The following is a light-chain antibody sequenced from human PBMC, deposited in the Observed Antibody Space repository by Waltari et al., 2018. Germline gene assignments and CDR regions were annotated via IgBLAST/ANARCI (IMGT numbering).Light chain of an antibody. J-gene: IGKJ1*01. CDR1: QDISSY. CDR2: YTN. CDR3: QQYNSLPWT. V-gene: IGKV1-13*01. Sequence: IQMTQSPSSLSASVVDRVTITCRAGQDISSYVTCYQQKPGKAHKLLIYYTNRWERGVPARFSGSGAGTEFTLTMSILQPEEFATYDCQQYNSLPWTFGQGTKVEIK.